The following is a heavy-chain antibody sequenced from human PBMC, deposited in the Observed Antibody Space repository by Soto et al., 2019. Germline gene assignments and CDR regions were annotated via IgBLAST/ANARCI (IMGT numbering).Heavy chain of an antibody. CDR1: GGSIDSSNYY. J-gene: IGHJ3*01. CDR3: AGHKFQIGGHYYVAWADAFGL. V-gene: IGHV4-39*01. D-gene: IGHD3-22*01. CDR2: INGSGNT. Sequence: QLQLQESGPGLVKPSETLTLTCTVSGGSIDSSNYYWAWIRPPPGMGLEWIGSINGSGNTYYNPSRKSRVSLSVDTSKNQVSLNLSSVTASETPLFFCAGHKFQIGGHYYVAWADAFGLWGQGTMVTVSS.